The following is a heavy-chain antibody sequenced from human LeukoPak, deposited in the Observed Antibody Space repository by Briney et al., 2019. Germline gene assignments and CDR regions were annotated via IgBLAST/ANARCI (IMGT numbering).Heavy chain of an antibody. V-gene: IGHV3-74*01. CDR2: ISTDGSRP. Sequence: GGPLRLSCAASGFTFSSHWMHWVRQAPGKGLVWVSGISTDGSRPRYADSVNGRFTISRDNAKDTLYLQMNSLRAEDTAVYFCVRDGQGSTPLDYWGQGTLVTVSS. CDR3: VRDGQGSTPLDY. CDR1: GFTFSSHW. J-gene: IGHJ4*02. D-gene: IGHD2-15*01.